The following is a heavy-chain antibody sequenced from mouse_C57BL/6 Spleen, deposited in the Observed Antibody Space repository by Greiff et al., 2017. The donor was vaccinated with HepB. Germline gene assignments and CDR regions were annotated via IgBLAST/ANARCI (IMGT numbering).Heavy chain of an antibody. D-gene: IGHD1-1*01. CDR2: TNPTNGRT. CDR1: GYTFTSYW. J-gene: IGHJ2*01. Sequence: VKLQESGAELVKAGASVKTSCKASGYTFTSYWMHWVKQRLGQGLEWFAETNPTNGRTYYNEKFKSKATLTVDKSSSTAYMLLSGPTFEDSAVYYCARIKKIVATYFDYWGQGTTLTVSS. CDR3: ARIKKIVATYFDY. V-gene: IGHV1S81*02.